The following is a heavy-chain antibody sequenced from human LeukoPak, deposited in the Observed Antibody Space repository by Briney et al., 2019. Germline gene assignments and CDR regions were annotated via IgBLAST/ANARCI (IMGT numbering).Heavy chain of an antibody. CDR3: AKYAYNWNAPDGFDM. CDR2: IRYDGSNK. CDR1: GFTFSSYG. V-gene: IGHV3-30*02. J-gene: IGHJ3*02. Sequence: PGGSLRLSCAASGFTFSSYGMHWVRQAPGKGLEWVAFIRYDGSNKYYADSVKGRFTISRDNSKNTLYLQMNSLRTDDTSVYFCAKYAYNWNAPDGFDMWGQGTMVIVSS. D-gene: IGHD1-1*01.